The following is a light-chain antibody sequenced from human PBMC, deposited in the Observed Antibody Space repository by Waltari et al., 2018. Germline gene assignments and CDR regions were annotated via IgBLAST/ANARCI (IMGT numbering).Light chain of an antibody. CDR3: SSYAGSNLWV. CDR1: SSYVGGYDS. CDR2: EVT. J-gene: IGLJ3*02. V-gene: IGLV2-8*01. Sequence: QSALTQPPSPSGSPGQSVTISCPGTSSYVGGYDSVSWYQQHPDKAPTLIIFEVTKRPSGVPDRFSGSKSASTASLTVSGLQAEDEADYYCSSYAGSNLWVFGGGTKLTVL.